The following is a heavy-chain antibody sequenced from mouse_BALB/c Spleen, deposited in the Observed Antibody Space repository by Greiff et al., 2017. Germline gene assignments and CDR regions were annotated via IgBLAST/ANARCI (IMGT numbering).Heavy chain of an antibody. V-gene: IGHV1-74*01. D-gene: IGHD2-13*01. CDR1: GYTFTSYW. CDR3: ANYTSDSYCYVAV. CDR2: IDPSNSET. Sequence: QVQLQQSGPELVRPGASVKMSCKASGYTFTSYWMHWVKQRPGQGLEWIGMIDPSNSETRLNQKFKDKATLKVDKSSNTAYMQLSSLTSEDSAVYNCANYTSDSYCYVAVWGAKATVTVSS. J-gene: IGHJ1*01.